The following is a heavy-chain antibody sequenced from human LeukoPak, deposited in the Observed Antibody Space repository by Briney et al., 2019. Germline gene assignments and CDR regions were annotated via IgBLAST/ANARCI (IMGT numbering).Heavy chain of an antibody. D-gene: IGHD2-8*01. CDR3: ARVQAGKWDFDF. CDR1: GFDLSTYE. V-gene: IGHV3-48*01. J-gene: IGHJ4*02. Sequence: GGSLRLSCAASGFDLSTYEMNWVRQAPGKGLDWVSYIRSDSSIIHYTDSVKGRFTISRDNGKNSLYLQMNSLRAEDTAVYFCARVQAGKWDFDFWGQGTLVTVSS. CDR2: IRSDSSII.